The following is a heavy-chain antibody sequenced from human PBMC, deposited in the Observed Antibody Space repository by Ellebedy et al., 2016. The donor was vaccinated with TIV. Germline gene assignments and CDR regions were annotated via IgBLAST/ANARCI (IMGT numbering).Heavy chain of an antibody. CDR1: GFTFSSYS. V-gene: IGHV3-48*01. D-gene: IGHD6-19*01. CDR2: ISSSSSTI. CDR3: ARDTPVAGGLIDY. Sequence: PGGSLRLSCAASGFTFSSYSMNWVRQAPGKGLEWVSYISSSSSTIYYADSVKGRFTISRDNAKNSLYLQMNSLRAEDTAVYYCARDTPVAGGLIDYWGQGTLVTVSS. J-gene: IGHJ4*02.